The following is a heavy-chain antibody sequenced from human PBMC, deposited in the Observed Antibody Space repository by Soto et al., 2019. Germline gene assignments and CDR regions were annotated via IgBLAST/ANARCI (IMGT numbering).Heavy chain of an antibody. D-gene: IGHD3-3*01. CDR3: ARDFAYFDS. CDR2: VYHTGRT. J-gene: IGHJ4*02. CDR1: GGSFKSGSYS. Sequence: SETLSLTCTVSGGSFKSGSYSWSWIRQPPGKGLEWIGYVYHTGRTSYNPSLKSRVSISMDTSKNQFSLNLDSVTAADTAVYFCARDFAYFDSWGKGTLVTVSS. V-gene: IGHV4-61*01.